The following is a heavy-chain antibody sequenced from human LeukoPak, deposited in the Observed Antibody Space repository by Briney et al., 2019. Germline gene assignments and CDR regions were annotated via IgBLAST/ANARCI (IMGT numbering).Heavy chain of an antibody. CDR3: AREKQLERLAFGKEGSAFDY. Sequence: GGSLRLSCAASGFTFNRYWMSWVRQAPGKGLEWVSSISSSSSYIYYADSVKGRFTISRDNAKNSLYLQMNRLRAEDTAVYYCAREKQLERLAFGKEGSAFDYWGQGTLVTVSS. CDR1: GFTFNRYW. V-gene: IGHV3-21*01. CDR2: ISSSSSYI. J-gene: IGHJ4*02. D-gene: IGHD1-1*01.